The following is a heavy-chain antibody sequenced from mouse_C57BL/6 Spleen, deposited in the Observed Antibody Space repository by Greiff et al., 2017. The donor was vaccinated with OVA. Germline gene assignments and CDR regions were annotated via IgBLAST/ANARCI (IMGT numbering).Heavy chain of an antibody. CDR1: GFTFSSYA. Sequence: EVHLVESGGGLVKPGGSLKLSCAASGFTFSSYAMSWVRQTPEKRLEWVATISDGGSYTYYPDNVKGRFTISRDNAKNNLYLQMSHLKSEDTAMYYCARDRDGYRYFDVWGTGTTVTVSS. D-gene: IGHD2-3*01. J-gene: IGHJ1*03. V-gene: IGHV5-4*01. CDR2: ISDGGSYT. CDR3: ARDRDGYRYFDV.